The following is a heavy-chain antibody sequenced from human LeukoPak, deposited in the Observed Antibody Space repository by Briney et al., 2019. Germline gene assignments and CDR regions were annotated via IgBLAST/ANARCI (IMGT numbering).Heavy chain of an antibody. V-gene: IGHV1-2*02. CDR1: GYTFTGYY. D-gene: IGHD1-1*01. CDR3: ARGPTRRQTYTTKNWFDP. J-gene: IGHJ5*02. CDR2: INPNSGGT. Sequence: GASVKVSCKASGYTFTGYYMHWVRQAPGQGLEWMGWINPNSGGTNYAQKFQGRVTMTRDTSISTAYMELSSLRSEDTAVYYCARGPTRRQTYTTKNWFDPWGQGTLVTVSS.